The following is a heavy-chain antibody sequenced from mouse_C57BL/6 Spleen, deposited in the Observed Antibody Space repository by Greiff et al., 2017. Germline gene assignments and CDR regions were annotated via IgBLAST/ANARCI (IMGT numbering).Heavy chain of an antibody. CDR1: GYTFTSYW. Sequence: QVQLQQPGAELVKPGASVKLSCKASGYTFTSYWMHWVKQRPGRGLEWIGRIDPNSGGTKYNEKFKSKATLTVDKPSSTAYMQLSSLTSEDSAVDYGAREDDGYYDYAMDYWGQGTSVTVSS. V-gene: IGHV1-72*01. CDR2: IDPNSGGT. D-gene: IGHD2-3*01. CDR3: AREDDGYYDYAMDY. J-gene: IGHJ4*01.